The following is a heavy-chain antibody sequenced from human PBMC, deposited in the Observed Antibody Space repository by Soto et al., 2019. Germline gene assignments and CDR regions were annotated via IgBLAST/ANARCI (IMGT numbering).Heavy chain of an antibody. D-gene: IGHD6-13*01. Sequence: ASVKVSCKASGYTFASCAMHWGRQAPVQRLEWMGWINAGNGNTKYSQKFQGRVTITRDTSASTAYMELSSLRSEDTAVYYCARDFAEQQLPSNYFDYWGQGTLVTVSS. CDR1: GYTFASCA. V-gene: IGHV1-3*01. CDR2: INAGNGNT. J-gene: IGHJ4*02. CDR3: ARDFAEQQLPSNYFDY.